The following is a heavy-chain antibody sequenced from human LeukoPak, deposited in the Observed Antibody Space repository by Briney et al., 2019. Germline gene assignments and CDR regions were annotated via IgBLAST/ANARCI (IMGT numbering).Heavy chain of an antibody. Sequence: SETLSLTCTVSGGSISSYYWSWIRQPAGKGLEWIGRIYTSGSTNYNSSLKSRFTMSVDTFKNQFSLKLSSVTAADTAVYYCARAHEYYDFWSGYSYYFDYWRQGTLVTVSS. J-gene: IGHJ4*02. V-gene: IGHV4-4*07. D-gene: IGHD3-3*01. CDR2: IYTSGST. CDR1: GGSISSYY. CDR3: ARAHEYYDFWSGYSYYFDY.